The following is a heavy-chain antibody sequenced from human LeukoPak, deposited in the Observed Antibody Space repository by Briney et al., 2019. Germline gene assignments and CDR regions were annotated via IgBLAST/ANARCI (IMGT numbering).Heavy chain of an antibody. V-gene: IGHV1-69*04. CDR2: IIPILGIA. D-gene: IGHD3-9*01. CDR3: TRERPNGYYDILTGYQYYFDY. CDR1: GGTFSSYA. Sequence: GSSVKVSCKASGGTFSSYAISWVRQAPGQGLEWMGRIIPILGIANYAQKFQGRVTITADKSTSTAYMELSSLRSEDTAVYYCTRERPNGYYDILTGYQYYFDYWGQGTLVTVSS. J-gene: IGHJ4*02.